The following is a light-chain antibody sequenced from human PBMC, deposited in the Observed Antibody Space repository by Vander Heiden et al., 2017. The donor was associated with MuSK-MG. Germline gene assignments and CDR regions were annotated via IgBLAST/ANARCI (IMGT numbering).Light chain of an antibody. J-gene: IGLJ3*02. Sequence: QSVLTPPPSVSAAPGQKVTIFCSGSSSNIAKNYVCWYQQVAGAAPKLLIYDNIKRPSEIPDRFSGSKSGTSATLDIAGLQTGEEAAYYCGSWDSSRNIEVFGGGTQLTVL. V-gene: IGLV1-51*01. CDR1: SSNIAKNY. CDR2: DNI. CDR3: GSWDSSRNIEV.